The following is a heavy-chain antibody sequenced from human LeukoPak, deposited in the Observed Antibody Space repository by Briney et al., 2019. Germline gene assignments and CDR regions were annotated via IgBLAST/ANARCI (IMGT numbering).Heavy chain of an antibody. CDR2: IQSKTDGGTT. J-gene: IGHJ4*02. Sequence: GVSLRLTCAASGFTFSNTWINWVAHSPEKGRECVIRIQSKTDGGTTEYAASVQGRFTMSRDDSKRTLYLKMNSMKTEDTSVYYCATLTVGGAITIWGEGTLVTVSS. V-gene: IGHV3-15*01. CDR3: ATLTVGGAITI. D-gene: IGHD3-10*01. CDR1: GFTFSNTW.